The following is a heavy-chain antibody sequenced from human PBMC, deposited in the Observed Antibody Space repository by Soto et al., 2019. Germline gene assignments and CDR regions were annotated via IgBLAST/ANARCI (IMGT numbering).Heavy chain of an antibody. CDR1: GGSISSSGYY. CDR2: IYYSGST. CDR3: ARRGSSWYLDY. Sequence: SETLSLTCTVSGGSISSSGYYWGWIRQPPGKGLEWIGSIYYSGSTYYNPSLKSRVTISVDTSKNQFSLKLSSVTAADTAVYYCARRGSSWYLDYWGQGTLVTVSS. D-gene: IGHD6-13*01. J-gene: IGHJ4*02. V-gene: IGHV4-39*01.